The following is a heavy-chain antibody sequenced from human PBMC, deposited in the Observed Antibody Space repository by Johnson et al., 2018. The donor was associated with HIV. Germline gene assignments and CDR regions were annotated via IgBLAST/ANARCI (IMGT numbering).Heavy chain of an antibody. CDR1: GFTFEDSG. V-gene: IGHV3-20*04. CDR3: AKDPYGIAAAGYDI. D-gene: IGHD6-13*01. Sequence: VQLVESVGGAVRPGGSLRLSCVVSGFTFEDSGMSWVRQAPGKGLEWVSAINWNGGSTTYADSVKGRFTISRDNSKNTLYLQMNSLRAEDTAVYYCAKDPYGIAAAGYDIWGQGTMVTVSS. CDR2: INWNGGST. J-gene: IGHJ3*02.